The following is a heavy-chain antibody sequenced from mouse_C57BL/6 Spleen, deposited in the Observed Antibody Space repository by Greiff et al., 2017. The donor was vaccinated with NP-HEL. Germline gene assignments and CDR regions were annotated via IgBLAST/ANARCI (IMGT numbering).Heavy chain of an antibody. V-gene: IGHV5-16*01. CDR1: GFTFSDYY. CDR3: ARALYYGYDGAYAMDY. J-gene: IGHJ4*01. D-gene: IGHD2-2*01. Sequence: EVMLVESEGGLVQPGSSMKLSCTASGFTFSDYYMAWVRQVPEKGLEWVANINYDGSSTYYLDSLKSRFIISRDNAKNILYLQMSSLKSEDTATYYCARALYYGYDGAYAMDYWGQGTSVTVSS. CDR2: INYDGSST.